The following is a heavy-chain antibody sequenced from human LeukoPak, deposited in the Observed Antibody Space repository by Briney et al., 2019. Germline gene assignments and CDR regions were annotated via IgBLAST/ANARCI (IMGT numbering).Heavy chain of an antibody. Sequence: PGGSLRLSCAASGFSFSNYGMHWVRQAPGKGLEWVAFIRYDGSNKYYADSVKGRFTISRDNSKNTLYLQMNSLRAEDTAVYYCAKDRPSYSDYWGQGTLVTVSS. CDR1: GFSFSNYG. J-gene: IGHJ4*02. CDR3: AKDRPSYSDY. CDR2: IRYDGSNK. V-gene: IGHV3-30*02.